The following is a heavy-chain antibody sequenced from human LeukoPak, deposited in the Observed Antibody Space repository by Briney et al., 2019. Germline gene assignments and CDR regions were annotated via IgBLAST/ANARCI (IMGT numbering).Heavy chain of an antibody. Sequence: GESLKISCKGAAYKFSNYWIAWVRPLPGEDLEWMGIIYPGDSDTRYSPSFQGQVTISADKSISTAYLQWTSLKASDTAIYYCARRDTTYFDYWGQGSLVTVSS. J-gene: IGHJ4*02. CDR3: ARRDTTYFDY. CDR1: AYKFSNYW. D-gene: IGHD1-1*01. CDR2: IYPGDSDT. V-gene: IGHV5-51*01.